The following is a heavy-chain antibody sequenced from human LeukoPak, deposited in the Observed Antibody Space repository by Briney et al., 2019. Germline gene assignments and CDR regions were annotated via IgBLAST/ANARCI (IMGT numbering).Heavy chain of an antibody. CDR1: GFTFSSYW. Sequence: GGSLRLSCAASGFTFSSYWMHWVRQAPGKGLVWVSRINSDGSSTSYADSVKGRFTISRDNAKNTLYLQMNSLRAEDTAVYYCAKDSVGYYYDSSGYPNWFDPWGQGTLVTVSS. V-gene: IGHV3-74*01. CDR2: INSDGSST. CDR3: AKDSVGYYYDSSGYPNWFDP. D-gene: IGHD3-22*01. J-gene: IGHJ5*02.